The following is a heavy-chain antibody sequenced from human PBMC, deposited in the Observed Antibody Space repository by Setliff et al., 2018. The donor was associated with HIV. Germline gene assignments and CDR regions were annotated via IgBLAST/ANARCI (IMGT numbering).Heavy chain of an antibody. CDR2: TYFRSKWYN. CDR1: GDSVSSNSAA. Sequence: SQTLSLTCAISGDSVSSNSAAWNWVRQSPSRGLEWLGRTYFRSKWYNNYAASVEGRITISPDTSRNEFSLQRNSVTPEDTAVYYCARGSYGSVLLWGQGTLGTVS. D-gene: IGHD6-19*01. CDR3: ARGSYGSVLL. J-gene: IGHJ4*02. V-gene: IGHV6-1*01.